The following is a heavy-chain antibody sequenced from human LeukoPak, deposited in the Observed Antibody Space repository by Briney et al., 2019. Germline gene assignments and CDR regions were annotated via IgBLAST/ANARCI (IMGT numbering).Heavy chain of an antibody. CDR1: GFTFSSYA. CDR2: IGASGGST. J-gene: IGHJ4*02. CDR3: AKAEGYDILTGLDY. Sequence: WGSLRLSCATSGFTFSSYAMSWVRQAPGKGLEWVSGIGASGGSTYYADSVKGRYTISRDNSKNTLYLQMNSLRTEDTAVYYCAKAEGYDILTGLDYWGQGTLVTVSS. D-gene: IGHD3-9*01. V-gene: IGHV3-23*01.